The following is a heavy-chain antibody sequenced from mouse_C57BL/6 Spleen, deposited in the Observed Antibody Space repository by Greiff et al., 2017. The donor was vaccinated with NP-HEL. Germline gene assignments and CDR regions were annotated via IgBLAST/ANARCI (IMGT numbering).Heavy chain of an antibody. J-gene: IGHJ2*01. CDR2: ISSGGSYT. V-gene: IGHV5-6*02. CDR3: AASRHYFDD. Sequence: DVKLVESGGDLVKPGGSLKLSCAASGFTFSSYGMSWVRQTPDKRLEWVATISSGGSYTYYPDSVKGRFTISRDNAKNTLYLQMSSLKSEDTAMYYCAASRHYFDDWGKGTTLTVAS. D-gene: IGHD1-1*01. CDR1: GFTFSSYG.